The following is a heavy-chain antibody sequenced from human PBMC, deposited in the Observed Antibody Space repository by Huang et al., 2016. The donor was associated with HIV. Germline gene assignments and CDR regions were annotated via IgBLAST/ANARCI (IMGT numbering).Heavy chain of an antibody. CDR1: GGTFSKYA. V-gene: IGHV1-69*13. J-gene: IGHJ4*02. Sequence: QVQLVQSGAEVKTPGSSVKVSCKASGGTFSKYAISWVRQAPGQGLEWSGGINPMFGTANYARKFQGRVTITADDSTSTTYVEVSSLRSEDTALYYCARGQLGSYGDYDVLYWGQGTLVTVSS. CDR3: ARGQLGSYGDYDVLY. CDR2: INPMFGTA. D-gene: IGHD4-17*01.